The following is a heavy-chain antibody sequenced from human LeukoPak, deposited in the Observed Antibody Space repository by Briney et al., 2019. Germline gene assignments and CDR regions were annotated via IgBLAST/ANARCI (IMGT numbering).Heavy chain of an antibody. Sequence: GGSLRLSCAASGFTVSSNYMSWVRQAPGKGLEWGSVIYSGGSTYYADSVKGRFTISRDNSKNTLYLQMNSLRAEDTAVYYCASAYSSSWYDYWGQGTLVTVSS. CDR1: GFTVSSNY. CDR2: IYSGGST. J-gene: IGHJ4*02. D-gene: IGHD6-13*01. V-gene: IGHV3-53*01. CDR3: ASAYSSSWYDY.